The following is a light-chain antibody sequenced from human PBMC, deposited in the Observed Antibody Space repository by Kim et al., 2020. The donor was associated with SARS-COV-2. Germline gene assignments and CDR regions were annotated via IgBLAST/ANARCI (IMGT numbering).Light chain of an antibody. CDR2: GKN. CDR3: NSRDSNDNVV. CDR1: SLRSYY. V-gene: IGLV3-19*01. Sequence: SSELTQDPAVSVALGQTVRITCQGDSLRSYYATWYQQKPGQAPILVIYGKNNRPSGIPDRFSGSSSGHTASLTITWTQSGAEADYYCNSRDSNDNVVFG. J-gene: IGLJ2*01.